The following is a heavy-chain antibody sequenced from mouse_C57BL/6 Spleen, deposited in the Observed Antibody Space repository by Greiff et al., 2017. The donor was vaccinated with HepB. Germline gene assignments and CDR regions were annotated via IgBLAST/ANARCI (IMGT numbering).Heavy chain of an antibody. CDR3: ARDHYGSSYWFAY. J-gene: IGHJ3*01. D-gene: IGHD1-1*01. Sequence: VQLQQSGPVLVKPGASVKMSCKASGYTFTDYYMNWVKQSHGKSLEWIGVINPYNGGTSYNQKFKGKATLTVDKSSSTAYMELNSLTSEDSAVYYCARDHYGSSYWFAYWGQGTLVTVSA. V-gene: IGHV1-19*01. CDR1: GYTFTDYY. CDR2: INPYNGGT.